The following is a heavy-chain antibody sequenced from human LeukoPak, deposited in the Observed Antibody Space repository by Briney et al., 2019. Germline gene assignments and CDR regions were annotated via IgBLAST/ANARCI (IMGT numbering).Heavy chain of an antibody. Sequence: GGSLRLSCAASGFTFSSYSMNWVRQAPGKGLEWVSLISRDGGSPYYADSVRGRFTISRDNSKNSLYLRMNSLRTEDTALYYCTKDRGYARGYIDYWGQGTLVTVSS. CDR2: ISRDGGSP. CDR3: TKDRGYARGYIDY. D-gene: IGHD6-25*01. CDR1: GFTFSSYS. J-gene: IGHJ4*02. V-gene: IGHV3-43*01.